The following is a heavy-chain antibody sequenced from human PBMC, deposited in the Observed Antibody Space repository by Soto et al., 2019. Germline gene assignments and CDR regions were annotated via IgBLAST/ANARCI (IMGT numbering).Heavy chain of an antibody. D-gene: IGHD2-21*02. CDR3: ARGRVTFGF. CDR2: INHSGST. V-gene: IGHV4-34*01. J-gene: IGHJ4*02. Sequence: SETLSLTCAVYGGSLSDDYWSWIRQPPGKGLEWIGGINHSGSTNYISSLKSRVTISVDMSENQFSLELTSVTAADTAVYYCARGRVTFGFWGQGTLVTVSS. CDR1: GGSLSDDY.